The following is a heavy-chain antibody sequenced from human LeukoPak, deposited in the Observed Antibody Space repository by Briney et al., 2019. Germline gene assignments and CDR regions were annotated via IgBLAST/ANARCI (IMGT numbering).Heavy chain of an antibody. V-gene: IGHV3-21*01. D-gene: IGHD5-18*01. CDR2: ISSSSSYI. CDR3: ARVSRYSYAIDAFDI. Sequence: GGSLRLSCAASGFTFSSYSMNWVRQAPGKGLEWVSSISSSSSYIYYADSVKGRFTISRDNAKNSLYLQMNSLRAEDTAVYYCARVSRYSYAIDAFDIWGQGTMVTVSS. CDR1: GFTFSSYS. J-gene: IGHJ3*02.